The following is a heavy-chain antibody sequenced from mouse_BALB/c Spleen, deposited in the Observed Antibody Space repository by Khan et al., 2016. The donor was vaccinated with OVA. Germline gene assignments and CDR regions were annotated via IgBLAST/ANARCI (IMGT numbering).Heavy chain of an antibody. CDR3: ARAYYRNDGYYAMDY. V-gene: IGHV2-6-4*01. CDR2: IWGGGGT. CDR1: GFSVSRYN. D-gene: IGHD2-14*01. J-gene: IGHJ4*01. Sequence: VQLQESGPGLVAPSQSLSITCTVSGFSVSRYNIHWIRQAPGKGLEWLGMIWGGGGTDYNPNLKSRLSISKDNSKSQVFLKMNSLHTDDTAMYYCARAYYRNDGYYAMDYWGQGTSVTVSS.